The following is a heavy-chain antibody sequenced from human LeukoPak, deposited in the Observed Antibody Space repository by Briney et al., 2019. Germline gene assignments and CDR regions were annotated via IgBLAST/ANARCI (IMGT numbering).Heavy chain of an antibody. V-gene: IGHV3-72*01. Sequence: PGGTLRLSCAASGFTFSSYGMHWVRQAPGKGLEWVGRIRNKANSYTTEYAASVKGRFTISRDDSKNSLYLQMNSLKTEDTAVYYCVRVWTSGWLDYWGQGTLVTVSS. CDR2: IRNKANSYTT. J-gene: IGHJ4*02. D-gene: IGHD6-19*01. CDR1: GFTFSSYG. CDR3: VRVWTSGWLDY.